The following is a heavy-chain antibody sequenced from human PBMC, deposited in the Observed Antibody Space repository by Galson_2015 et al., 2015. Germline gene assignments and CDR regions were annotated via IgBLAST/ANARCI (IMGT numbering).Heavy chain of an antibody. D-gene: IGHD3-16*01. V-gene: IGHV3-74*01. J-gene: IGHJ4*02. CDR2: INSDGTDK. CDR1: GFTFSSDW. CDR3: ARDPLWDRTVGFDY. Sequence: SLRLSCAASGFTFSSDWMHWVRQAPGKGLVWVSRINSDGTDKTYADSVKGRFTISRDNAKNTLCLQMNSLRAEDTAVYYCARDPLWDRTVGFDYWGQGTLVTVSS.